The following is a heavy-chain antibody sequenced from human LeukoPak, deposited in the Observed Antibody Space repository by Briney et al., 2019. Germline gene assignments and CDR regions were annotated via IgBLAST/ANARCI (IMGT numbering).Heavy chain of an antibody. V-gene: IGHV4-38-2*02. Sequence: SETLSLTCTVSGYSISSTYYWSWVRQPPGKGLEWIGETNHSGSTNYNPSLKSRVTISVDTSKNQFSLKLSSVTAADTAVYYCARERRHVRRIPYYYYYMDVWGKGTTVTVSS. CDR1: GYSISSTYY. J-gene: IGHJ6*03. CDR2: TNHSGST. CDR3: ARERRHVRRIPYYYYYMDV. D-gene: IGHD3-10*01.